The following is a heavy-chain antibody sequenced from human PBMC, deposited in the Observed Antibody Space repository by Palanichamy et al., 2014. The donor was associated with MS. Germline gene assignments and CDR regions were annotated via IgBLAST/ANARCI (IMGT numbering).Heavy chain of an antibody. CDR2: IKSKTVTWTT. D-gene: IGHD3-3*01. CDR1: GFTFSNAW. Sequence: EVQLVESGGGLVKPGGSLRLSCAATGFTFSNAWMSWVRQAPGKGLEWVGRIKSKTVTWTTDYAAPVKGRFTISRDDSKDTLYLQMNSLKTEDTAVYYCATEGALGVTIFGVAAEFHHWGQGTLVTVSS. J-gene: IGHJ1*01. V-gene: IGHV3-15*01. CDR3: ATEGALGVTIFGVAAEFHH.